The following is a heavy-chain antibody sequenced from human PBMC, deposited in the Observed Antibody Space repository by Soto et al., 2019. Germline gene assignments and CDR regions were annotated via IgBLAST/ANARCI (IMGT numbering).Heavy chain of an antibody. CDR2: ISGSGGST. CDR3: AKAPYYDILTGYYGDAFDI. Sequence: GGSLRLSCAASGFTFSSYAMSWVRQAPGKGLEWVSAISGSGGSTYYADSVKGRFTISRENSKNTLYLQMNSLRAEDTAVYYCAKAPYYDILTGYYGDAFDIWGQGTMVTVSS. D-gene: IGHD3-9*01. V-gene: IGHV3-23*01. J-gene: IGHJ3*02. CDR1: GFTFSSYA.